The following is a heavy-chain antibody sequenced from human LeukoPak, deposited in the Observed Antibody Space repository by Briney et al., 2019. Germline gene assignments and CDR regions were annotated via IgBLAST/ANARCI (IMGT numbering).Heavy chain of an antibody. J-gene: IGHJ5*02. V-gene: IGHV4-59*01. D-gene: IGHD2-15*01. Sequence: SETLSLTCSVSGGSISPYYWSWIRQPPGKGLEWIGHIYYSGSTNYNPSLKSPVTLSVDTSKNQFSLKLSSVTAADTAVYYCARVRGYCSGGNCYNWFDPWGQGTLVTVSS. CDR1: GGSISPYY. CDR2: IYYSGST. CDR3: ARVRGYCSGGNCYNWFDP.